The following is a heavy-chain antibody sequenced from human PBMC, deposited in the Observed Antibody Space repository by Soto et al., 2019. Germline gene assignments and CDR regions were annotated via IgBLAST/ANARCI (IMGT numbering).Heavy chain of an antibody. CDR3: ARALASAGSL. V-gene: IGHV3-7*01. CDR1: GFTFSTYW. D-gene: IGHD6-13*01. Sequence: ESVGGLVQPGGSLRLSCAACGFTFSTYWMHWVRQAPGKGLEWVANIKPDGSEKYYVDSVKGRFTISRDNAKNSLSLQMSSLRAEDTAVYYCARALASAGSLWGQGTLVTVSS. J-gene: IGHJ4*02. CDR2: IKPDGSEK.